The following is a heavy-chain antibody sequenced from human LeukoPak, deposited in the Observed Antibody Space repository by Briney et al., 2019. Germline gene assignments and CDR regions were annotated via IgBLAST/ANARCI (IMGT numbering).Heavy chain of an antibody. CDR3: ARDHLSTVTTGYMDV. CDR1: GGTFSSYA. V-gene: IGHV1-69*06. D-gene: IGHD4-17*01. Sequence: SVKVSCKASGGTFSSYAISWVRQAPGQGLEWMGGIIPIFGTANYAQKFQGRVTITADKSTSTAYMERSSLRSEDTAVYYCARDHLSTVTTGYMDVWGKGTTVTVSS. J-gene: IGHJ6*03. CDR2: IIPIFGTA.